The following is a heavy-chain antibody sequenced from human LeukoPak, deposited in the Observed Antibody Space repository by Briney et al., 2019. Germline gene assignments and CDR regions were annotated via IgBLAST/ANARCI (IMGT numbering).Heavy chain of an antibody. CDR1: GASTSSSF. V-gene: IGHV4-59*08. Sequence: SETLSLTCTVSGASTSSSFWSWIRQSPGKGLEWIGYINYRGETSQNPSLESRVSMSVDTSKNQISLQLTSVTAADTAVFYCARMIVATIRIGVYFYHGMDVWGQGTTVTVSS. CDR2: INYRGET. J-gene: IGHJ6*02. D-gene: IGHD5-12*01. CDR3: ARMIVATIRIGVYFYHGMDV.